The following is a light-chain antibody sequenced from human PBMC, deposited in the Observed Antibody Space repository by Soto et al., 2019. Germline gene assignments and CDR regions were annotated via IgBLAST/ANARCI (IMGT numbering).Light chain of an antibody. CDR1: SSNIGSNT. V-gene: IGLV1-44*01. Sequence: QSVLTQPPSASGTPGRRVVISCSGSSSNIGSNTVNWYQQLPGTAPKLMIYEVSNRPSGVSNRFSGSKSDNTASLTISGLQAEDEADYYCSSSTSSIYVFGTGTKVTVL. CDR2: EVS. CDR3: SSSTSSIYV. J-gene: IGLJ1*01.